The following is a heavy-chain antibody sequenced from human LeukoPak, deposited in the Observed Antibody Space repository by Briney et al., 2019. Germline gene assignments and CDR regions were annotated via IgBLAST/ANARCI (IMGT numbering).Heavy chain of an antibody. D-gene: IGHD1-20*01. CDR3: ARDLPNWNDDGVYYYYYMDV. CDR2: IYTSGST. CDR1: GGSISSYY. Sequence: SETLSLTCTVSGGSISSYYWSWIRQPAGKGLEWIRRIYTSGSTNYNPSLKSRVTMSVDTSKNQFSLKLSSVTAADTAVYYCARDLPNWNDDGVYYYYYMDVWGKGTTVTVSS. J-gene: IGHJ6*03. V-gene: IGHV4-4*07.